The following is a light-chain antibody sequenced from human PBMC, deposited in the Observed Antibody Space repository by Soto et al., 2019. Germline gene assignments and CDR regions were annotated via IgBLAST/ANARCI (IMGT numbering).Light chain of an antibody. CDR3: QQYGSSPPYT. Sequence: EIVLTQSPGTLSLSPGERATLSCRASQSVSSSYLAWYQQKPGQAPRLLIYGASSRATGIPDRFSGSGSGTDFTLTIRRLEPEDFAVYYWQQYGSSPPYTFGQGTKLEIK. J-gene: IGKJ2*01. CDR2: GAS. CDR1: QSVSSSY. V-gene: IGKV3-20*01.